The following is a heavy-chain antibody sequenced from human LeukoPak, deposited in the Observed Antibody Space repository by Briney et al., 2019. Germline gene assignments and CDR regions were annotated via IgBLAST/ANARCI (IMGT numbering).Heavy chain of an antibody. V-gene: IGHV4-59*01. Sequence: SETLSLTCTVSGGSISSYYWSWIRQPPGKGLEWIGYIYYSGSTNYNPSLKSRVTISVDTSKNQFSLKLSSVTAADTAVYYCERDGLYYDSSGLLLWGQGTLVTVSP. J-gene: IGHJ4*02. D-gene: IGHD3-22*01. CDR1: GGSISSYY. CDR3: ERDGLYYDSSGLLL. CDR2: IYYSGST.